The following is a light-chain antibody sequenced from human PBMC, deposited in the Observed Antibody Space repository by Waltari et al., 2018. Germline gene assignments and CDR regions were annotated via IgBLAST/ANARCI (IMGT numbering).Light chain of an antibody. CDR3: SSYTRRSYWV. CDR1: SSDGGFYDF. V-gene: IGLV2-14*01. CDR2: KVN. Sequence: QSALTQPASVSGSPGQSLTISCTGTSSDGGFYDFVSWFPQPPGKAPKVMIYKVNNRPSGVSNRFSGSKSANTASLTISGLQAEDEADYYCSSYTRRSYWVFGGGTQLTVL. J-gene: IGLJ3*02.